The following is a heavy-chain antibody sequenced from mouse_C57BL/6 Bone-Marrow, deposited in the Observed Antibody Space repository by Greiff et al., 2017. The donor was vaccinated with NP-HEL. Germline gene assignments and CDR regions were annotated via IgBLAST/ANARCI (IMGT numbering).Heavy chain of an antibody. D-gene: IGHD2-5*01. J-gene: IGHJ3*01. CDR2: IHPNSGST. Sequence: QVQLQQPGAELVKPGASVKLSCKASGYTFTSYWMHWVKQRPGQGLEWIGMIHPNSGSTNYNEKFKSKATLTAVTSASTAYMELSSLTNEDSAVYYCTRCGAYYSNYVGFAYWGQGTLVTVSA. V-gene: IGHV1-64*01. CDR1: GYTFTSYW. CDR3: TRCGAYYSNYVGFAY.